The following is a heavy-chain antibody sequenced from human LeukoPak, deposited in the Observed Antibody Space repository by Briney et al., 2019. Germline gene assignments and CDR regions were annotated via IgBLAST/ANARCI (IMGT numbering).Heavy chain of an antibody. J-gene: IGHJ4*02. D-gene: IGHD3-10*01. CDR1: GYSISSGYY. CDR3: ASWPGAWYGEDY. CDR2: IYHSGST. V-gene: IGHV4-38-2*02. Sequence: PSETLSLTCTVSGYSISSGYYWGWIRQPPGKGLEWIGSIYHSGSTYYNPSLKSRVTISVDTSKNQFSLKLSSVTAADTAVYYCASWPGAWYGEDYWGQGTRVTVSS.